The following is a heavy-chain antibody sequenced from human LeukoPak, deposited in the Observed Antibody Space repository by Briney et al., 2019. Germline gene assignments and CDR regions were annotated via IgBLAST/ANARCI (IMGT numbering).Heavy chain of an antibody. CDR1: GFTFSSYA. J-gene: IGHJ3*02. CDR2: ISGSGGST. Sequence: GGSLRLSCAASGFTFSSYAMSWVRQAPGKGLGWVSAISGSGGSTYYADSVKGRFTISRDNSKNTLYLQMNSLRAEDTAVYYCAKVLLEWLLGDAFDIWGQGTMVTVSS. CDR3: AKVLLEWLLGDAFDI. V-gene: IGHV3-23*01. D-gene: IGHD3-3*01.